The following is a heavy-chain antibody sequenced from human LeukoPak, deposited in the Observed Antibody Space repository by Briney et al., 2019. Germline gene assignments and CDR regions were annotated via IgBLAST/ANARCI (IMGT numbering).Heavy chain of an antibody. CDR2: IYHSGST. CDR1: GGSISSSNW. J-gene: IGHJ4*02. CDR3: ARVNVRPGQANYFDY. D-gene: IGHD6-6*01. Sequence: SGTLSLTCAVSGGSISSSNWWSWVRQPPGTGLEWIGEIYHSGSTNYTPSLKSRVTISVDKSKNQFSLKLSSVTAADTAVYYCARVNVRPGQANYFDYWGQGTLVTVSS. V-gene: IGHV4-4*02.